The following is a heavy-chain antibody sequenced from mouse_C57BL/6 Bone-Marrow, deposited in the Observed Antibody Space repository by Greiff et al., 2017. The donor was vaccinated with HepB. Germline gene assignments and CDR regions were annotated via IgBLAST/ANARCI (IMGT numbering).Heavy chain of an antibody. J-gene: IGHJ4*01. D-gene: IGHD2-4*01. CDR3: AREGITTGPLYAMDY. CDR2: ISSGSSTI. Sequence: EVKLVESGGGLVKPGGSLKLSCAASGFTFSDYGMHWVRQAPEKGLEWVAYISSGSSTIYYADTVKGRFTISRDNAKNTLFLQMTSLRSEDTAMYYCAREGITTGPLYAMDYWGQGTSVTVSS. CDR1: GFTFSDYG. V-gene: IGHV5-17*01.